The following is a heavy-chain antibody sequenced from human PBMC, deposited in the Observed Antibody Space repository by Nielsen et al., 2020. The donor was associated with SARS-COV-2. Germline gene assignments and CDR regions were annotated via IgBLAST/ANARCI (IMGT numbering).Heavy chain of an antibody. CDR1: GFSFSIHS. J-gene: IGHJ4*02. Sequence: GESLKISCAASGFSFSIHSMNWVRQAPGRGLEWVSSISSSSAYTYYTDSVKGRFTISRDNAKNSLYLQMNSLRAEDMAVYYCATGYSYGFFDYWGQGTLVTVSS. V-gene: IGHV3-21*01. CDR2: ISSSSAYT. D-gene: IGHD5-18*01. CDR3: ATGYSYGFFDY.